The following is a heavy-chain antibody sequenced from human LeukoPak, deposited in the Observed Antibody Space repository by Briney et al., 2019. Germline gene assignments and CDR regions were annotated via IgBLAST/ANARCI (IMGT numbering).Heavy chain of an antibody. J-gene: IGHJ4*02. CDR2: IYDSGTT. D-gene: IGHD1-14*01. V-gene: IGHV4-31*03. CDR3: ARGGDRRGFDY. Sequence: SETLSLTCTVSGGSISNGGYYWSWIRQHPGKGLEWIGYIYDSGTTYYNPALQSRVTISVDTSDNQFSLKLRSLTAADTAVYYCARGGDRRGFDYWGQGTLVTVSS. CDR1: GGSISNGGYY.